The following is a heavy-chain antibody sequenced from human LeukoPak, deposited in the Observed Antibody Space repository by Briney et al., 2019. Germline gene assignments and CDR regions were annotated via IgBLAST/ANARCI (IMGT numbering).Heavy chain of an antibody. CDR3: ARNHYYDSSGYLP. Sequence: PSETLSLTCAVYGGSFSGYYWSWIRQPPGKGLEWIGEINHSGRTNYNPSLKSRVTISVDTSKNQFSLKLSSVTAADTAVYYCARNHYYDSSGYLPWGQGTLVTVSS. CDR2: INHSGRT. D-gene: IGHD3-22*01. CDR1: GGSFSGYY. V-gene: IGHV4-34*01. J-gene: IGHJ5*02.